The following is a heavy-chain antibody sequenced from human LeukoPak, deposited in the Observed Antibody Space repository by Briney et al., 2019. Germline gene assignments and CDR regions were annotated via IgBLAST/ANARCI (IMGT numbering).Heavy chain of an antibody. CDR1: GYTFTSYD. V-gene: IGHV1-8*01. Sequence: ASVKVSCKASGYTFTSYDINWVRQATGQGLERMGWMNPNSGNTGYAQKFQGRVTMTRNTSISTAYMELSSLRSEDTAVYYCARDLDYGGNSLWYFDLWGRGTLVTVSS. D-gene: IGHD4-23*01. J-gene: IGHJ2*01. CDR2: MNPNSGNT. CDR3: ARDLDYGGNSLWYFDL.